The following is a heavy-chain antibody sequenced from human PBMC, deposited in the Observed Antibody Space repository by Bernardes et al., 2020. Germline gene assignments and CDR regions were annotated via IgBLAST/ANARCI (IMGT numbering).Heavy chain of an antibody. V-gene: IGHV3-23*01. CDR3: AKDGRNYDFWSGYYTGAFDI. Sequence: GGSLRLSCAASGFTFSSYAMSWVRQAPGKGLEWVSAISGSGGSTYYADSVKGRFTISRDNSKNTLYLQMNSLRAEDTAVYYCAKDGRNYDFWSGYYTGAFDIWGQGTMVTVSS. CDR1: GFTFSSYA. J-gene: IGHJ3*02. D-gene: IGHD3-3*01. CDR2: ISGSGGST.